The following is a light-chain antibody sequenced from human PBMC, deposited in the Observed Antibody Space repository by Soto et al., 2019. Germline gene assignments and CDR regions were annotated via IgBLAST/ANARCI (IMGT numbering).Light chain of an antibody. J-gene: IGKJ1*01. CDR2: KAS. CDR3: QQYSTYTPRT. Sequence: IEMTQSPSTLYASVGDSVTITCRASQSISIWLAWYQQKPGKAPNILIYKASSLETGVPSRFSGSGSGTEFTLTLSSLQPDDFATYYCQQYSTYTPRTFGQGTKVDIK. V-gene: IGKV1-5*03. CDR1: QSISIW.